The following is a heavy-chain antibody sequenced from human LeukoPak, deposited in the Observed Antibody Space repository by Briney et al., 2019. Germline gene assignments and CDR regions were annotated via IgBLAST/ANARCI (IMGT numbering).Heavy chain of an antibody. V-gene: IGHV4-38-2*02. D-gene: IGHD3-3*01. CDR3: ARDPQGMGYYDFWSGYYTPNWFDP. J-gene: IGHJ5*02. CDR1: GYSISSGYY. CDR2: IYHSGST. Sequence: SETLSLTCTVSGYSISSGYYWGWIRQPPGKGLEWIGSIYHSGSTYYNPSLKSRVTISVDTSKNQFSLKLSSVTAADTAVYYCARDPQGMGYYDFWSGYYTPNWFDPWGQGTLVTVSS.